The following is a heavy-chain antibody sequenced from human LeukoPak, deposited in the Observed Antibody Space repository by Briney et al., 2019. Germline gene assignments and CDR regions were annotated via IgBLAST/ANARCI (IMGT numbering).Heavy chain of an antibody. CDR2: IYNSGST. J-gene: IGHJ6*02. V-gene: IGHV4-59*11. CDR3: ARASAGAIFYYGMDV. Sequence: SETLSLTCTLSGGSTSRHYWSWIRQSPGKGLEWIGCIYNSGSTRYNPSLKSRVTISEDTSQNQFSLRLNSVTAADTAVYFCARASAGAIFYYGMDVWGQGTTATVSS. CDR1: GGSTSRHY. D-gene: IGHD3-3*01.